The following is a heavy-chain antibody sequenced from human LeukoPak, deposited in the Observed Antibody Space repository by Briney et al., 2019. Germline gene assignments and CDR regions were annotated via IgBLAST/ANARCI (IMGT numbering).Heavy chain of an antibody. Sequence: ASVKVSCKASGYTFTSYGISWVRQAPGQGLEWMGWISAYNGNTNYAQKLQGRVTMTRDMSTSTVYMELSSLRSEDTAVYYCARGRGYCSSTSCFNWFDPWGQGTLVTVSS. D-gene: IGHD2-2*01. CDR1: GYTFTSYG. CDR2: ISAYNGNT. V-gene: IGHV1-18*01. CDR3: ARGRGYCSSTSCFNWFDP. J-gene: IGHJ5*02.